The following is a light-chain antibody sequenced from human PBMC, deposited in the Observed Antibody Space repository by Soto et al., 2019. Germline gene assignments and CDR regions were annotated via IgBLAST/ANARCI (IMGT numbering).Light chain of an antibody. Sequence: AIHFTQSPSSLSASVVYRVSITCRASQGIGSALAWYQLKPGAAPALLIYDASTLESGVPSRFSGSRSGADFTLTISSLQPEDFATYYCQQYDSYPLTFGGGHKVEIX. CDR1: QGIGSA. J-gene: IGKJ4*01. CDR2: DAS. V-gene: IGKV1-13*02. CDR3: QQYDSYPLT.